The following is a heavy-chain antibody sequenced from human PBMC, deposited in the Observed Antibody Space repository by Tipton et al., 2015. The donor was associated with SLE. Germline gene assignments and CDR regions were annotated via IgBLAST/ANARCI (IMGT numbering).Heavy chain of an antibody. J-gene: IGHJ5*02. CDR2: MNPYSGNS. D-gene: IGHD2-8*01. CDR1: GYAFNMYD. Sequence: QLVQSGAEVKKPGASVKVSCEASGYAFNMYDINWVRQATGQGLEWMGLMNPYSGNSGFAQKFQGRVNMNSYSLTSTAYLELTNLTSADTPVYYCARSKPRHGVPRWCDPCGQGTLDTVSS. CDR3: ARSKPRHGVPRWCDP. V-gene: IGHV1-8*01.